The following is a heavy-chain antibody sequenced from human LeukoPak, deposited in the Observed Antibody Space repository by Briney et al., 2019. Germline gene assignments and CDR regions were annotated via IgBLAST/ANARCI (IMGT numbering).Heavy chain of an antibody. J-gene: IGHJ4*02. CDR2: IRFDGTIA. D-gene: IGHD5-24*01. CDR1: GFRFSSHG. Sequence: GTSLRLSCAASGFRFSSHGMHWFRQAPGKGLEWVAVIRFDGTIAFYADSVKGRFTISRDNSKNTLYLQMNSLRAEDTALYYCAKRIRDGYNTPIDYWGQGTLVTVSS. V-gene: IGHV3-33*06. CDR3: AKRIRDGYNTPIDY.